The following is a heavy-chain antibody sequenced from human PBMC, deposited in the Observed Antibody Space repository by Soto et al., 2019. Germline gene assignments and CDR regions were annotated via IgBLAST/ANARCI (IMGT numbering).Heavy chain of an antibody. CDR2: ISSSSSTI. CDR1: GFTFSSYS. J-gene: IGHJ3*02. V-gene: IGHV3-48*01. D-gene: IGHD2-15*01. CDR3: AREVGERGIVVVVAATDDAFDI. Sequence: EVQLVESGGGLVQPGGSLRLSCAASGFTFSSYSMNWVRQAPGKGLEWVSYISSSSSTIYYADSVKGRFTISRDNAKNSLYLQMNSLRAEDTAVYYCAREVGERGIVVVVAATDDAFDIWGQGTMVTVSS.